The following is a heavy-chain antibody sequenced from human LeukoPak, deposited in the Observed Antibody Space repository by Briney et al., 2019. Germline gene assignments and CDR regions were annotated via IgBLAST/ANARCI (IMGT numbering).Heavy chain of an antibody. CDR2: IYSGGST. Sequence: GGSLRLSCAASGFTVSSNYMSWVRQAPGKGLEWVSVIYSGGSTYYADSVEGRFTISRDNSKNTLYLQMNSLRAEDTAVYYCARGVEPLAANTLAYWGQGTLVTVSS. D-gene: IGHD1-14*01. CDR1: GFTVSSNY. V-gene: IGHV3-53*01. J-gene: IGHJ4*02. CDR3: ARGVEPLAANTLAY.